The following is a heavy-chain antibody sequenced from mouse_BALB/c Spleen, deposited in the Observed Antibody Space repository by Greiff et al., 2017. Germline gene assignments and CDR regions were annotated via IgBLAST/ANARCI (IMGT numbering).Heavy chain of an antibody. CDR3: ARENAMDY. CDR1: GYTFTSYW. Sequence: VQVVESGAELARPGASVKLSCKASGYTFTSYWMQWVKQRPGQGLEWIGAIYPGDGDTRYTQKFKGKATLTADKSSSTAYMQLSSLASEDSAVYYCARENAMDYWGQGTSVTVSS. J-gene: IGHJ4*01. V-gene: IGHV1-87*01. CDR2: IYPGDGDT.